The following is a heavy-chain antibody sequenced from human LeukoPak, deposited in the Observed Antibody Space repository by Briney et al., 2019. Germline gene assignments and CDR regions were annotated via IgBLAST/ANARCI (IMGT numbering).Heavy chain of an antibody. V-gene: IGHV3-21*01. Sequence: PGGSLRLSCAASGFTFSSYSMNWVRQAPRKGLEWVSSITSSSSYIYYADSVKGRFTISRDNAKNSLCLQMNSLRAEDTAVYYCARDQMARVGYSYLYDFDYWGQGTLVTVSS. CDR1: GFTFSSYS. CDR2: ITSSSSYI. CDR3: ARDQMARVGYSYLYDFDY. D-gene: IGHD5-24*01. J-gene: IGHJ4*02.